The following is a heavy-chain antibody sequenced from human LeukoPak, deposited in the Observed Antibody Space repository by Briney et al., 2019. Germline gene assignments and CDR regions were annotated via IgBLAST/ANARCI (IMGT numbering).Heavy chain of an antibody. CDR2: IYYSGGT. CDR1: GGSISSYY. D-gene: IGHD6-6*01. Sequence: SETLSLTCTVSGGSISSYYWSWLRQPPGKGLEWIAYIYYSGGTNYNPSLKSRVTISVDTSKNQFSLKLSSVTAADTAVYYCARGRQLVWFDPWGQGTLVTVSS. J-gene: IGHJ5*02. CDR3: ARGRQLVWFDP. V-gene: IGHV4-59*01.